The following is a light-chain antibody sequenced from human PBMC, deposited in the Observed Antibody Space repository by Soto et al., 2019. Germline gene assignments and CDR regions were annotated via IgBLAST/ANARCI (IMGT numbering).Light chain of an antibody. V-gene: IGKV3-15*01. J-gene: IGKJ1*01. CDR2: GAS. CDR1: QSVSIN. CDR3: QQYNSYSGT. Sequence: TVLTQSPGTLSVSPGERASLSCRASQSVSINLAWYQQKPGQAPRLLIYGASTRATGIPARFSGSGSGTEFTLTISSLQPDDFATYYCQQYNSYSGTFGQGTKVDIK.